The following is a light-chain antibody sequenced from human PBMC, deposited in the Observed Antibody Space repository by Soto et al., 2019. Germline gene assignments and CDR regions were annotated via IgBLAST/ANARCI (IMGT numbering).Light chain of an antibody. CDR2: KAS. CDR3: QQYDSYPFT. J-gene: IGKJ4*01. V-gene: IGKV1-5*03. CDR1: QSINNW. Sequence: DIQMTQSPSTLSASEGDRVTITCRASQSINNWLAWYQQKPGKAPKLLISKASNLKSGVPSRFRGTGSGTEFTLTISSLQPDDFASYYCQQYDSYPFTFGGGTKVEI.